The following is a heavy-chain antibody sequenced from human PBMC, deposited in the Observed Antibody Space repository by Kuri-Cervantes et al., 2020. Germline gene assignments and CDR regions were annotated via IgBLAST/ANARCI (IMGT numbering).Heavy chain of an antibody. D-gene: IGHD3-9*01. CDR3: ARDYVLRYFDWSLNGMDV. J-gene: IGHJ6*02. CDR2: IYSGSST. V-gene: IGHV3-66*01. CDR1: GFTVSSNY. Sequence: GESLKISCAASGFTVSSNYMSWVRQAPGKGLEWVSVIYSGSSTYYADSVKGRFTISRDNSKNTLYLQMNSLRAEDTAVYYCARDYVLRYFDWSLNGMDVWGQGTTVTVSS.